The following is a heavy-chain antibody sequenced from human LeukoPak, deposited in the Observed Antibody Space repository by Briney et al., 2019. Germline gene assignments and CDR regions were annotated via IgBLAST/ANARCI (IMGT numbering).Heavy chain of an antibody. J-gene: IGHJ4*02. D-gene: IGHD5-18*01. CDR1: GGSISSSSYY. CDR2: IYYSGST. Sequence: SETLSLTCTVSGGSISSSSYYWGWIRQPPGKGLEWIGSIYYSGSTYYNPSLKSRVTISVDTSKNQFSLKLSSVTAAGTAVYYCARDTAMVKDWGQGTLVTVSS. CDR3: ARDTAMVKD. V-gene: IGHV4-39*07.